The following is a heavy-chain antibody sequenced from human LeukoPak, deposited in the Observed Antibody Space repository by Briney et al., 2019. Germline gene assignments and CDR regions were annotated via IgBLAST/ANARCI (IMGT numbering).Heavy chain of an antibody. CDR2: INPNSGGT. D-gene: IGHD6-6*01. CDR1: GYSFTGYY. Sequence: ASVKVSCKASGYSFTGYYMHWVRQAPGQGLEWMGWINPNSGGTNYAQKFQGRVTMTRDTSISTAYMELSSLGPDDTAMYYCATSPPPRHWGQGTLVTVSS. J-gene: IGHJ4*02. CDR3: ATSPPPRH. V-gene: IGHV1-2*02.